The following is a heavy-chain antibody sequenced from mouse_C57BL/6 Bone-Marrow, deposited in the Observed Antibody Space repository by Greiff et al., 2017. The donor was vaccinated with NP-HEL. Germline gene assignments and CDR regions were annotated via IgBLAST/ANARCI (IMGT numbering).Heavy chain of an antibody. D-gene: IGHD1-1*01. Sequence: VQLQQSGAELVRPGASVKLSCTASGFNIKDDYMHWVKQRPEQGLEWIGWIDPENGDTEYASKFQGMATITADTSSNTAYLQLSSLTSEDTAVYYCTLLRGYAMDYWGQGTSVTVSS. CDR3: TLLRGYAMDY. J-gene: IGHJ4*01. V-gene: IGHV14-4*01. CDR1: GFNIKDDY. CDR2: IDPENGDT.